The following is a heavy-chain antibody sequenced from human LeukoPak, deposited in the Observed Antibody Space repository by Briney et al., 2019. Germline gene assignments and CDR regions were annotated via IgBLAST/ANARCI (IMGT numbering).Heavy chain of an antibody. V-gene: IGHV3-23*01. D-gene: IGHD5-18*01. Sequence: GGSLRLSCVASGFTFSSYVMNWVRQAPGKGLEWVSGISDSGGSTYYADSVKGRFTISRDNSKNTLYLQMNSLRVEDTAIYYCAKYRNIQVWPFFDYWGQGTLVTVSS. J-gene: IGHJ4*02. CDR2: ISDSGGST. CDR3: AKYRNIQVWPFFDY. CDR1: GFTFSSYV.